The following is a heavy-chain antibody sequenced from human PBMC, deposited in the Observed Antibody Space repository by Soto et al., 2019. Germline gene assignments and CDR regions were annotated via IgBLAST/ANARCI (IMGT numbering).Heavy chain of an antibody. J-gene: IGHJ4*02. D-gene: IGHD3-22*01. CDR2: INHSGST. CDR1: GGSFSGYY. Sequence: SETLSLTCAVYGGSFSGYYWSWIRQPPGKGLEWIGEINHSGSTNYNPSLKSRVTISVDTSKNQFSLKLSSVTAADTAVYYCARLYYYDGSAYYYEGSSYFDYWGQGILVTVSS. CDR3: ARLYYYDGSAYYYEGSSYFDY. V-gene: IGHV4-34*01.